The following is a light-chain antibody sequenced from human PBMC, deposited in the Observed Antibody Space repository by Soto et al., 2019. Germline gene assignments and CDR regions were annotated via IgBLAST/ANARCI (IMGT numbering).Light chain of an antibody. Sequence: DIKMTQSPSTLSASVGGRLTITCRASQSISSWLAWYQQKPGKAPKLLIYDASSLESGVPSRLRGRGSGTEFTLTTSSLQPDDFATYYCQQYNSYWTVGQVTKVEIK. CDR3: QQYNSYWT. CDR2: DAS. CDR1: QSISSW. V-gene: IGKV1-5*01. J-gene: IGKJ1*01.